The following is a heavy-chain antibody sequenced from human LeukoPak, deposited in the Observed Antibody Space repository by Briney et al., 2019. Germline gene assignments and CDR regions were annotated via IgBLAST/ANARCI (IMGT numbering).Heavy chain of an antibody. CDR3: ATTSGYLYY. V-gene: IGHV1-2*06. CDR2: INPSSGDT. CDR1: AYTFTDYY. Sequence: GASVKVSCKASAYTFTDYYVHWVRQAPGQGLEWMGRINPSSGDTNYAQNFQGRVTMTRDTSISTAYMELSSLRSDDTAVYYCATTSGYLYYWGQGTLVTVSS. J-gene: IGHJ4*02. D-gene: IGHD5-12*01.